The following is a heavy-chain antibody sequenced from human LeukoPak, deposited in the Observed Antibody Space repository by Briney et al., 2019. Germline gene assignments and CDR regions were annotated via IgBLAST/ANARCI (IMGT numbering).Heavy chain of an antibody. CDR2: TKPDGTAE. D-gene: IGHD2-15*01. J-gene: IGHJ4*02. CDR1: EFTFRNYL. V-gene: IGHV3-7*01. CDR3: ARDGGLHTNFDY. Sequence: GGSLRLSCAASEFTFRNYLMGWVRQAPGKGLEWVANTKPDGTAEYYADSVRGRFTTSRDNANNFLYLQMNSLRGEDTAVYYCARDGGLHTNFDYWGQGTLVTVSS.